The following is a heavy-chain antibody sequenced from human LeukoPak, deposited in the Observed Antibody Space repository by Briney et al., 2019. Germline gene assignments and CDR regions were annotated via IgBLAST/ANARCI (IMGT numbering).Heavy chain of an antibody. Sequence: GGSLRLSCAASGFTFRNYGMHWVRQAPGKGLDWVTFIRYDGGDKSYADSVKGRFTISRDNSKNTQSLQLNSLRPEDTAVYYCAKDIRLTNDYYYYMDVWGKGTTVTVSS. J-gene: IGHJ6*03. D-gene: IGHD2-21*01. CDR3: AKDIRLTNDYYYYMDV. CDR2: IRYDGGDK. V-gene: IGHV3-30*02. CDR1: GFTFRNYG.